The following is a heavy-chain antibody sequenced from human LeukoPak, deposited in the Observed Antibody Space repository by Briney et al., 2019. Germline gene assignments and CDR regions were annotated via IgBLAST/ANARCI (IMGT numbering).Heavy chain of an antibody. D-gene: IGHD2-21*01. Sequence: SETLSLTCAVYGGSFSGYYWSWIRQPPGKGLEWIGEINHSGSTNYNPSLKSRVTISVDTSKNQFSLKLSSVTAADTAVYYCARPKHTYYYGMDVWGQGTTATVSS. J-gene: IGHJ6*02. CDR3: ARPKHTYYYGMDV. V-gene: IGHV4-34*01. CDR2: INHSGST. CDR1: GGSFSGYY.